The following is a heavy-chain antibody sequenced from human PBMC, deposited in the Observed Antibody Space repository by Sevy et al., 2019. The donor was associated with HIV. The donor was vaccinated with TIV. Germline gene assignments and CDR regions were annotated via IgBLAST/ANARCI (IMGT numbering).Heavy chain of an antibody. J-gene: IGHJ4*02. Sequence: GGSLRLSCAASGFSFNSYAMHWVRQAPGKGPEWVAVISYEGSNKYYADSVRGRFTISRDNSNNILYLQMNSLRPDDTAVYFCARRGGGYSYRYYFDYWGQGTLVTVSS. D-gene: IGHD3-16*02. CDR1: GFSFNSYA. V-gene: IGHV3-30-3*01. CDR3: ARRGGGYSYRYYFDY. CDR2: ISYEGSNK.